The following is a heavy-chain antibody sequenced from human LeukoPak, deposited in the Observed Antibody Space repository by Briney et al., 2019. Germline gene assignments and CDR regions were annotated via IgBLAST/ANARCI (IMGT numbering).Heavy chain of an antibody. CDR3: ARQIMITFGGVIAPDY. D-gene: IGHD3-16*02. CDR1: GGSISSYY. Sequence: PSETLSLTCTVSGGSISSYYWSWIRQPPGKGLEWIGSIYYSGSTYYNPSLKSRVTITVDTSKNQFSLKLSSVTAADTAVYYCARQIMITFGGVIAPDYWGQGTLVTVSS. V-gene: IGHV4-39*07. CDR2: IYYSGST. J-gene: IGHJ4*02.